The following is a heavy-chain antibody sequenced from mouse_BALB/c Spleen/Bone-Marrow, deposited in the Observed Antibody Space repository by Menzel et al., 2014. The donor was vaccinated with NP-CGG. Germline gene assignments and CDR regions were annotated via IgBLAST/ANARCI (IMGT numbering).Heavy chain of an antibody. CDR1: GFTFSSYT. CDR2: ISNGGGST. Sequence: DVKLVESGGGLVQPGGSLKLSCAASGFTFSSYTMSWVRQTPEKRLEWVAYISNGGGSTYYPDTVKGRFTISQDNAKNTLYLQMSSLKSEDTAMYYSARRAGAYWGQGTLVTVSA. J-gene: IGHJ3*01. D-gene: IGHD3-3*01. V-gene: IGHV5-12-2*01. CDR3: ARRAGAY.